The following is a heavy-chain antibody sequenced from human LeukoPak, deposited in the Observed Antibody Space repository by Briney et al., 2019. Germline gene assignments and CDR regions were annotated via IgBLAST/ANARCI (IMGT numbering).Heavy chain of an antibody. CDR3: AKTLYDSSGYEFDP. D-gene: IGHD3-22*01. CDR1: GFTFSSYG. CDR2: ISGSGLIT. Sequence: GGSLRLSCAASGFTFSSYGMSWVRQAPGKGLEWVSAISGSGLITYYADSVEGRFTVSRDNSKNTLYLQMNSLRAEDTAVYYCAKTLYDSSGYEFDPWGQGTLVTVSS. V-gene: IGHV3-23*01. J-gene: IGHJ5*02.